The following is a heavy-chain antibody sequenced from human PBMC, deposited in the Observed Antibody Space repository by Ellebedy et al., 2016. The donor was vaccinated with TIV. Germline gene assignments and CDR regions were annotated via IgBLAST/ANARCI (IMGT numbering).Heavy chain of an antibody. CDR2: ISSDGRSK. D-gene: IGHD2-15*01. J-gene: IGHJ3*02. CDR3: AGEAYGFCSGGSCYGGSSLDI. V-gene: IGHV3-30*04. Sequence: PGGSLRLSCAASGFTFNSYSMHWVRQAPGKGLEWVAVISSDGRSKFYAYSVKGRFTISGDNSKNTLYLQMTSLRAEDTAVYYCAGEAYGFCSGGSCYGGSSLDIWGQGTLVTVSS. CDR1: GFTFNSYS.